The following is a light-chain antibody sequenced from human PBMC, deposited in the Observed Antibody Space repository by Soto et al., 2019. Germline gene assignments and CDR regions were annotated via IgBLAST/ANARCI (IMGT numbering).Light chain of an antibody. CDR1: QSVSNNY. J-gene: IGKJ5*01. Sequence: EIVLTQSPGTLSLSPGERATLSCRASQSVSNNYLAWYQQKPGQAPRLLIYGASNRATGIPDRFSGSGSGTDFTLTISRLEPEDFAVYYCQQRLSWPITFGQGTRRESK. CDR2: GAS. CDR3: QQRLSWPIT. V-gene: IGKV3D-20*02.